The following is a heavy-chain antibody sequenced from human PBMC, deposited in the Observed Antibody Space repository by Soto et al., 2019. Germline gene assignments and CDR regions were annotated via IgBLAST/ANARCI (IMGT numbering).Heavy chain of an antibody. Sequence: QVQLQESGPGLVKPSETLSLTCTVSGGSISSYYWSWIRQPPGKGLEWIGYIYYSGSTNYNPSLKSRVTISVDTSKNQFSLKLSSVTAADTAVYYCARWVAAVAATWVHDAFDIWGQGTMVTVSS. CDR1: GGSISSYY. J-gene: IGHJ3*02. V-gene: IGHV4-59*08. D-gene: IGHD6-19*01. CDR3: ARWVAAVAATWVHDAFDI. CDR2: IYYSGST.